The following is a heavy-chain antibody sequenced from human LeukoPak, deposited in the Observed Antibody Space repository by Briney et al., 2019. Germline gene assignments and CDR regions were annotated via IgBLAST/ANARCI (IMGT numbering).Heavy chain of an antibody. D-gene: IGHD1-1*01. CDR1: GFTVSSNY. V-gene: IGHV3-66*01. Sequence: GSLRLSCAASGFTVSSNYMSWVRQAPGKGLEWVSLIYTSTYYADSVQGRFTISRDNSKNTLYLQMNSLRAEDTAVYYCARSSGPKYYFDYWGQGTLVTVSS. CDR2: IYTST. J-gene: IGHJ4*02. CDR3: ARSSGPKYYFDY.